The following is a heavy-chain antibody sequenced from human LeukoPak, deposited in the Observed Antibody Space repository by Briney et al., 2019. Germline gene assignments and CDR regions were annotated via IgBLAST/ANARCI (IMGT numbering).Heavy chain of an antibody. CDR2: IDPCDSQT. D-gene: IGHD3-22*01. Sequence: GESLRISCKGSAYSFTNYWISWVRQMPGKGLEWMGRIDPCDSQTNYSPSFQGHVTISADKSISTAYLQWSSLKASDTAMYYCARHSSVLNSFDPWGQGTLVTVSS. J-gene: IGHJ5*02. CDR3: ARHSSVLNSFDP. CDR1: AYSFTNYW. V-gene: IGHV5-10-1*01.